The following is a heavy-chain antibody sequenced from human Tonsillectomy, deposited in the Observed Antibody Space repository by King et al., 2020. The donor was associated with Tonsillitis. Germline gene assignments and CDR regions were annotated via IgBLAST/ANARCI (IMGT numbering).Heavy chain of an antibody. D-gene: IGHD3-22*01. CDR1: GGTFGRSP. Sequence: QLVQSGAEVKKPGSSVKVSCKASGGTFGRSPISWVRQAPGQGLEWMGGITPIFGTANYAQKFQGRFTLTADEATSTAYTALSSLRSEDTAVHYSARDAYYDSSGDYSSYAFDMWGQGTMVTVSS. CDR2: ITPIFGTA. J-gene: IGHJ3*02. V-gene: IGHV1-69*01. CDR3: ARDAYYDSSGDYSSYAFDM.